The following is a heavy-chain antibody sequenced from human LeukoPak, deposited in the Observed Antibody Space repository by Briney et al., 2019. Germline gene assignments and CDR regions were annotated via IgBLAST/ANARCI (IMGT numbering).Heavy chain of an antibody. D-gene: IGHD3-9*01. CDR1: GYTFTNYD. J-gene: IGHJ5*02. Sequence: GASVKVSCKASGYTFTNYDINWVRRATGQGPEWMGWMNPNSGSAGYAQKFQGRLNLTKNTSINTAYMELSSLRSEDTATYYCVRAAQEGRDSLTGIQTGNWFDPWGQGTLVIVSS. CDR2: MNPNSGSA. CDR3: VRAAQEGRDSLTGIQTGNWFDP. V-gene: IGHV1-8*01.